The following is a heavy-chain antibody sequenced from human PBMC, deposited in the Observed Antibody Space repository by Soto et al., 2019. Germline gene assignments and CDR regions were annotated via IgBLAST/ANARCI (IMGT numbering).Heavy chain of an antibody. V-gene: IGHV3-30-3*01. Sequence: QPGGSLRLSCAASGFTFSSYAMHWVRQAPGKGLEWVAVISYDGSNKYYADSVKGRFTISRDNSKNTLYLQMNSLRAEDTAVYYCAIDYSSAGYFDYWGQGTLVTVSS. CDR2: ISYDGSNK. D-gene: IGHD5-18*01. CDR1: GFTFSSYA. CDR3: AIDYSSAGYFDY. J-gene: IGHJ4*02.